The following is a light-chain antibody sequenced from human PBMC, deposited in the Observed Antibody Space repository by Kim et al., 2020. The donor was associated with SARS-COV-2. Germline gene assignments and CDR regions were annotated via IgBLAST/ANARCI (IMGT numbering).Light chain of an antibody. CDR3: SSYVGNNNFV. CDR2: EVN. V-gene: IGLV2-8*01. CDR1: SSDVGDYNY. J-gene: IGLJ1*01. Sequence: GPSVTISCTGTSSDVGDYNYVSWYPQRPGKAPKLIIYEVNKRPFGIPDRFSGSKSGNTASLTVSGLQAEDEADYYCSSYVGNNNFVFGLGTKVTVL.